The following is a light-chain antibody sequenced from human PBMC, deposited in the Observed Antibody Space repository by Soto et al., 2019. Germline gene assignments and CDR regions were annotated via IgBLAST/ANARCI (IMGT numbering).Light chain of an antibody. J-gene: IGLJ1*01. CDR3: QVWDSSSDPS. CDR2: YDS. V-gene: IGLV3-21*04. Sequence: SYELTQPPSVSVAPGKTARITCGGNNIGSKSVHWYQQKPGQAPVLVIYYDSDRPSGIPERFSGSNSGNTATLTISRVEAGDEADYYCQVWDSSSDPSFGTGTKVPVL. CDR1: NIGSKS.